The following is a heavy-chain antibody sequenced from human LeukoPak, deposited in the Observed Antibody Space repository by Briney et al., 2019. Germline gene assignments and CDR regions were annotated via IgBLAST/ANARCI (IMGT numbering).Heavy chain of an antibody. J-gene: IGHJ4*02. CDR2: ISAYNGNT. CDR3: ARAGIAAGLYYFDY. Sequence: ASVKVSCKASGYTFTSYGISWVRQAPGQGLEWMGWISAYNGNTNYAQKLQDRVTMTTDTSTGTAYMELRSLRSDDTAVYYCARAGIAAGLYYFDYWGQGTLVTVSS. CDR1: GYTFTSYG. D-gene: IGHD6-13*01. V-gene: IGHV1-18*01.